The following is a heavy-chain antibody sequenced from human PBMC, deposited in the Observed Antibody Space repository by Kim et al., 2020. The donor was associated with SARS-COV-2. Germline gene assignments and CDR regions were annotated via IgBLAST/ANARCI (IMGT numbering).Heavy chain of an antibody. D-gene: IGHD3-10*01. Sequence: ASVKVSCKVSGYTLTEKSRHWVRQAPGKGLEWMGGFDPEDGKIIYAQKFQGRVTMTEDTSTDTVYMELSSLISDDTAVYYCATKLRTYYYGSGHFDSWGQGTLVTVSS. CDR2: FDPEDGKI. CDR1: GYTLTEKS. V-gene: IGHV1-24*01. CDR3: ATKLRTYYYGSGHFDS. J-gene: IGHJ4*02.